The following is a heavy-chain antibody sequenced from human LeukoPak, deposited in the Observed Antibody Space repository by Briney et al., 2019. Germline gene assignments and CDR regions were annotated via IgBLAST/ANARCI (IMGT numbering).Heavy chain of an antibody. D-gene: IGHD5-12*01. V-gene: IGHV3-43*02. CDR2: ISGDGGST. J-gene: IGHJ3*02. Sequence: GGTLRLSCAASGFTCDDFAMQWLRQAPGKGLVWVSLISGDGGSTDYADSVRGRFTSSRDNSKTSLDLQMNSLRTEDTALYYCAKDSGYGVGRDAFDIWGQGTMVTVSS. CDR3: AKDSGYGVGRDAFDI. CDR1: GFTCDDFA.